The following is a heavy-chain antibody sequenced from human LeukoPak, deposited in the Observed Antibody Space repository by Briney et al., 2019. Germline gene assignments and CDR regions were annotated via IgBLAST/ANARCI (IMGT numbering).Heavy chain of an antibody. D-gene: IGHD3-9*01. V-gene: IGHV3-66*01. Sequence: GGSLRLSCVASGLSVSSNYMSWVRQTPGKGLEWVSVIYRDGSSYYAESVKGRFTISRDNSKNTLYIQMNSLRAEDTAVYYCARSFYDILIGYYQYFDYWGQGTLVTVSS. J-gene: IGHJ4*02. CDR2: IYRDGSS. CDR3: ARSFYDILIGYYQYFDY. CDR1: GLSVSSNY.